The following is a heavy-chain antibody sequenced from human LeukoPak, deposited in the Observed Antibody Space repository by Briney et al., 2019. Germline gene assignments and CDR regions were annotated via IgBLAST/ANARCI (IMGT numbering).Heavy chain of an antibody. CDR1: GFTFGRYA. Sequence: GRSLILSCAASGFTFGRYAMHWVRQAPGKGLEWVAVISYDGSNEYYAESVKGRFTISRDSSENTLYLEMNSLRVEDTAVYYCARVGYYSSGPFSYFDYWGQGTLVTVSS. J-gene: IGHJ4*02. CDR2: ISYDGSNE. CDR3: ARVGYYSSGPFSYFDY. D-gene: IGHD3-10*01. V-gene: IGHV3-30-3*01.